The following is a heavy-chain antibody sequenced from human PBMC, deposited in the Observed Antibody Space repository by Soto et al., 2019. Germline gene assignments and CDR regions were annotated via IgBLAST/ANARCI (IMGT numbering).Heavy chain of an antibody. V-gene: IGHV1-3*01. D-gene: IGHD1-26*01. CDR3: ARYSGNYQDAFDI. CDR1: GFNFTLYS. J-gene: IGHJ3*02. CDR2: MNGGSGKT. Sequence: QVQLVQSGAEVKKPGASVKVSCRASGFNFTLYSMHWVRQAPGQRLVWMGWMNGGSGKTKYSQKFQGRVTIARDTSASTAYMEVSSLRSEDTAVYYCARYSGNYQDAFDIWGQGTMVTVSS.